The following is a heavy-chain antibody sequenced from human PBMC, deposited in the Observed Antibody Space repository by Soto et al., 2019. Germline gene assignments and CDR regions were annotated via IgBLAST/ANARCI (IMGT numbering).Heavy chain of an antibody. J-gene: IGHJ3*02. CDR3: ARGTRRFGELFDAFDI. CDR2: ISAYNGNA. CDR1: GYTFNNYG. D-gene: IGHD3-10*01. Sequence: QVQLVQSGYEVKEPGASVTVSCKASGYTFNNYGITWVRQAPGQGLEWIGWISAYNGNANYAQTFQGRVTLTRDTSTSTAYLELRSLRSDDTAVYYCARGTRRFGELFDAFDIWGQGTMVPVSS. V-gene: IGHV1-18*01.